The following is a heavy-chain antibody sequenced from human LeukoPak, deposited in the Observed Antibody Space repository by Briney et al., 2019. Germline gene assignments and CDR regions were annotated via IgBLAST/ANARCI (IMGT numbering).Heavy chain of an antibody. CDR1: GFTFSSYW. CDR3: ARGWESGESLFDY. D-gene: IGHD1-26*01. J-gene: IGHJ4*02. V-gene: IGHV3-66*01. Sequence: HPGGSLRLSCAASGFTFSSYWMSWVRQAPGKGLEWVSVIYSSGSTYYADSVKGRFTISRDNLKNTLYLQMNSLRAEDTAVYYCARGWESGESLFDYWGQGTLVTVSS. CDR2: IYSSGST.